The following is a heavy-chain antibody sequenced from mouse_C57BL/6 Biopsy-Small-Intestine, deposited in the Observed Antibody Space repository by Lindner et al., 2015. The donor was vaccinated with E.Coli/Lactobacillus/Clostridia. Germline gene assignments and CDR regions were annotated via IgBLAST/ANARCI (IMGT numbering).Heavy chain of an antibody. Sequence: VQLQESGPELVKPGASLKISCKASGYTFTGYYINWVKQRPGQGLEWIGWIYPRSGNTKYNEKFKGKATLTVDTSSSTAYIQLSSLTSEDSAVYFCARAGVFDYWGQGTTLTVSS. V-gene: IGHV1-84*01. CDR3: ARAGVFDY. J-gene: IGHJ2*01. CDR2: IYPRSGNT. CDR1: GYTFTGYY.